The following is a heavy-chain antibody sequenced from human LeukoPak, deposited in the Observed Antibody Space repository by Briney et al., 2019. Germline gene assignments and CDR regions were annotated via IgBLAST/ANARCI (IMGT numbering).Heavy chain of an antibody. V-gene: IGHV1-18*01. D-gene: IGHD5-24*01. Sequence: ASVKFSCTASGYTFTSYGMSWVRQSPGQGLEWMGWISAYSGNTDYAHKLKGRVTMPTDTSTSTAYMELRSLRSDDTAVYYCARDLLRWLQPTGVGYWGQGTLATVSS. J-gene: IGHJ4*02. CDR2: ISAYSGNT. CDR3: ARDLLRWLQPTGVGY. CDR1: GYTFTSYG.